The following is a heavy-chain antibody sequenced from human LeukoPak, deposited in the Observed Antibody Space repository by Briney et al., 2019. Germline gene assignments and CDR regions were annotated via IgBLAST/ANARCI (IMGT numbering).Heavy chain of an antibody. CDR1: GFTFSSYS. J-gene: IGHJ4*02. CDR2: ISSSSSTI. V-gene: IGHV3-48*01. CDR3: ASPTDSNAWYYFHY. Sequence: GGSLRLSCAASGFTFSSYSMNWVRQAPGKGLEWVSYISSSSSTIYYADSVKGRFTISRDNSKNTLYLQVNSLRAEDTAVYYCASPTDSNAWYYFHYWGQGTLVTVSS. D-gene: IGHD3-22*01.